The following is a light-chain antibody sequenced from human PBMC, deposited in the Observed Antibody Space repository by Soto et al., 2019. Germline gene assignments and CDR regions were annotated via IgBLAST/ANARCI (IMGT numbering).Light chain of an antibody. CDR2: KAS. J-gene: IGKJ3*01. CDR1: QSISSW. Sequence: DIQMTQSPSTLSASVGDRVTITCRASQSISSWLAWYQQERGKAPKLLIYKASSLESGVPSRFSGSGSGTEFTLTISSLQPDDFATYYCQQYHSYPFTFGPGTKVDIK. CDR3: QQYHSYPFT. V-gene: IGKV1-5*03.